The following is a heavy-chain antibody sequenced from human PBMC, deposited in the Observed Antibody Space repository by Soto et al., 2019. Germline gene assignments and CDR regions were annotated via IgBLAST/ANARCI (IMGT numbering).Heavy chain of an antibody. Sequence: QVQLQESGPGLVKPSQTLSLTCTVSGGSISSGGYYWSWIRQYPGKGLEWIGYISYSGSTYYNPSLKSRITIPVVASKSQFSLSLSPVTAAATAVYYCAGGPRGYVDYHGMDVWGKGTTVTVSS. J-gene: IGHJ6*04. CDR3: AGGPRGYVDYHGMDV. CDR2: ISYSGST. CDR1: GGSISSGGYY. V-gene: IGHV4-31*03. D-gene: IGHD3-16*01.